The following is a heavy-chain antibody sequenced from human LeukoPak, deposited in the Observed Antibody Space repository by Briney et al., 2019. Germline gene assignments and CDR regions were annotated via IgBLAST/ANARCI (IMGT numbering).Heavy chain of an antibody. D-gene: IGHD1-26*01. CDR2: VTSNGGST. Sequence: PGGSLRLSCSASGFTFSYYAMHWVRQAPGKGLEYVSAVTSNGGSTYYADSVMGRFIISRDNSKNTLYLQMSSPRADDTAVYYCVKALGSGSYHPINHWGQGTLVTVSS. J-gene: IGHJ1*01. CDR1: GFTFSYYA. CDR3: VKALGSGSYHPINH. V-gene: IGHV3-64D*09.